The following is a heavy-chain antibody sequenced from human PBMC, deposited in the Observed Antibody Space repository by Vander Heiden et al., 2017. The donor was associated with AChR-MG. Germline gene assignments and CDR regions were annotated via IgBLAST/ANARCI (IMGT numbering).Heavy chain of an antibody. Sequence: EVKKPGPSVMVSCKASGGTFSCYALSWVPQAPGEGLEWMGGSIPTFGTATHTQRVQGTVTITTDKSTSKDNMEMSSLRSEDTAAYYRTGGPDSVVVPAAIGGFDPWGQGTLVTVSS. CDR2: SIPTFGTA. D-gene: IGHD2-2*01. J-gene: IGHJ5*02. CDR3: TGGPDSVVVPAAIGGFDP. CDR1: GGTFSCYA. V-gene: IGHV1-69*05.